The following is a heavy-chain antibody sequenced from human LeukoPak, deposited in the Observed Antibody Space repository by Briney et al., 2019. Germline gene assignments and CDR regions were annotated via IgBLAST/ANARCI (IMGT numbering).Heavy chain of an antibody. CDR1: GFTISNYY. Sequence: GGSLRLSCAASGFTISNYYMSWVRQAPGKGLEWVSVIYTGGNTYYTDAVKGRFTISRHNSKNTLYLQMNNLRAEDTAVYYCARLYGGYGDYYFDYWGQGTLVTVSS. CDR2: IYTGGNT. J-gene: IGHJ4*02. V-gene: IGHV3-53*04. D-gene: IGHD4-17*01. CDR3: ARLYGGYGDYYFDY.